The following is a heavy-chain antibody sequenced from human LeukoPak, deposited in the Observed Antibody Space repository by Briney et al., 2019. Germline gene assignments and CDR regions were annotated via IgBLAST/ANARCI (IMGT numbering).Heavy chain of an antibody. CDR1: GYTFTDYL. CDR2: INPNRGGT. CDR3: SGDIEELGLDY. J-gene: IGHJ4*02. D-gene: IGHD7-27*01. V-gene: IGHV1-2*02. Sequence: GASVTVPFQASGYTFTDYLMHGLGQAPGQERAGMGWINPNRGGTNYPQKFQGRVTMTRETAISTAYMELSMLRSGRPARYFRSGDIEELGLDYWGQGNLLTVSS.